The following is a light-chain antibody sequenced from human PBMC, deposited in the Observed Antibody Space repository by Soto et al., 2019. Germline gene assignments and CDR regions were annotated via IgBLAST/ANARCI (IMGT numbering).Light chain of an antibody. CDR3: LQDYDYPRT. J-gene: IGKJ1*01. Sequence: ALQMTQSPSSLSASVGDRVTITCRASQGIRADLGWYQQKPGEAPKLLIYGTSTLHTGVPSRFSGSGSGADFTLTISSLQPEDFATYYCLQDYDYPRTFGQGTKVEIK. CDR2: GTS. CDR1: QGIRAD. V-gene: IGKV1-6*01.